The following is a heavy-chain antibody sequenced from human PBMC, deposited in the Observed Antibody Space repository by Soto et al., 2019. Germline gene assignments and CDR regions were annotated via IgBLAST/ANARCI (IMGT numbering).Heavy chain of an antibody. D-gene: IGHD3-10*01. CDR1: GFTFSSYA. Sequence: PGGSLGLSCAASGFTFSSYAMSWVRQTPGKGLEWVSVISGSGGTTYYADSVKGRFTISRDNSKNTLYLQMNSLRAEDTAVYYCAKAYGSETYYRVFEYWGQGTLVTVSS. V-gene: IGHV3-23*01. J-gene: IGHJ4*02. CDR2: ISGSGGTT. CDR3: AKAYGSETYYRVFEY.